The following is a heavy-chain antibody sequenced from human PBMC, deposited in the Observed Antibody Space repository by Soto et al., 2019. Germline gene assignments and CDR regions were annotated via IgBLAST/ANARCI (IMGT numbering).Heavy chain of an antibody. Sequence: QVQLQESGPGLVKPSETLSLTCTVSGDSISSGDYYWTWIRQHPEKGLEWIGYIYCSGRTSYNPSLKSRLTISVDTSKNQFSLKLSSLTAADTAVYFCARELPPNDSRRVLDYWGPGTLVTVSS. J-gene: IGHJ4*02. V-gene: IGHV4-31*03. CDR1: GDSISSGDYY. CDR2: IYCSGRT. CDR3: ARELPPNDSRRVLDY. D-gene: IGHD1-1*01.